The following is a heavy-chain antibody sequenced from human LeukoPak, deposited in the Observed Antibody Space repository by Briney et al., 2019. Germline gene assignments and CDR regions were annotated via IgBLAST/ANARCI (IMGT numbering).Heavy chain of an antibody. J-gene: IGHJ4*02. V-gene: IGHV4-30-2*01. CDR3: ARTTGYYDSSGYGY. CDR2: IYHSGST. D-gene: IGHD3-22*01. CDR1: GGSISSGGYS. Sequence: SETLSLTCAVSGGSISSGGYSWSWIRQPPGKGLEWIGYIYHSGSTYYNPSLKSRVTISVDTSKNQFSLKLSSVTAADTAVYYWARTTGYYDSSGYGYWGQRTLVTVSS.